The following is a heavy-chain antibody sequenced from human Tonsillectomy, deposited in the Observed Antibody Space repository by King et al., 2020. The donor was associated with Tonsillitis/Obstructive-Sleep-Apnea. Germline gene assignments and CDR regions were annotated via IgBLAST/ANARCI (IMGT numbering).Heavy chain of an antibody. J-gene: IGHJ4*02. V-gene: IGHV3-53*01. CDR3: ARGSGGSYYKHLDY. CDR1: GFTVSSNY. D-gene: IGHD3-10*01. CDR2: IYSGGRT. Sequence: VQLVQSGGGLIQPGGSLRLSCAASGFTVSSNYMSWVRQAPGKGLEWVSVIYSGGRTYYADSVKGRFTISRDYSKNTLYFQMNNLRAEDTVVYYCARGSGGSYYKHLDYWGRGGLGTVSS.